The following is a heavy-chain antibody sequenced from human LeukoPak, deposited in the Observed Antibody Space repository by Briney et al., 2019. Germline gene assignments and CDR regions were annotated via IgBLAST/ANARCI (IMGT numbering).Heavy chain of an antibody. CDR2: IGSSSSYI. CDR1: GFTFSSYS. CDR3: ARDLAMVRGVIFGYYFDY. V-gene: IGHV3-21*01. D-gene: IGHD3-10*01. J-gene: IGHJ4*02. Sequence: GGSLRLSCAASGFTFSSYSMNWVRQAPGKGLEWVSSIGSSSSYIYYADSVKGRFTISRDNAKNSLYLQMNSLRAEDTAVYYCARDLAMVRGVIFGYYFDYWGQGTLVTVSS.